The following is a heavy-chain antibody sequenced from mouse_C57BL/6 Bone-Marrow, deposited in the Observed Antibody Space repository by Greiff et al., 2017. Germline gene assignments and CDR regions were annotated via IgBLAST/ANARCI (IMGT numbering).Heavy chain of an antibody. Sequence: EVQLQQSGPELVKPGASVKIPCKASGYTFTDYNMDWVKQSHGKSLEWIGDINPNNGGTIYNQKFKGKATLTVDKSSSTAYMELRSLTSEDTAVYYCARSDDAGLYYYAIDYWGQGTSVTVSS. J-gene: IGHJ4*01. CDR1: GYTFTDYN. CDR2: INPNNGGT. V-gene: IGHV1-18*01. CDR3: ARSDDAGLYYYAIDY. D-gene: IGHD2-12*01.